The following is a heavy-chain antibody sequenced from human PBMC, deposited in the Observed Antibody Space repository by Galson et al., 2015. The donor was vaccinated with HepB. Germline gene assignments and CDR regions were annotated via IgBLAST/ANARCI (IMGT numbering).Heavy chain of an antibody. CDR1: RFTFTRYG. CDR3: AKDSIASSGAGWGMDV. CDR2: ISNDGSVK. D-gene: IGHD2-21*01. Sequence: SLRLSCAAPRFTFTRYGMHWVRQAPGKGLEWLAFISNDGSVKHNANSVKGRFTISRDNSRNKLYLQMNSLRPEDTAVYYCAKDSIASSGAGWGMDVWGQGTTVTVSS. V-gene: IGHV3-30*18. J-gene: IGHJ6*02.